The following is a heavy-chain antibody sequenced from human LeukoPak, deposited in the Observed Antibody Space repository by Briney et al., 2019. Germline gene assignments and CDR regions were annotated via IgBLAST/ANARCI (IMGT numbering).Heavy chain of an antibody. CDR3: ARDTKPMYYDFWSGYYTGGRSWFDP. Sequence: GASVKVSCKASGYTFTSYAMHWVRQAPGQRLEWMGWINAGNGNTKYSQKFQGRVTMTRDTSTSTVYMELSSLRSEDTAVYYCARDTKPMYYDFWSGYYTGGRSWFDPWGQGTLVTVSS. CDR1: GYTFTSYA. CDR2: INAGNGNT. V-gene: IGHV1-3*01. J-gene: IGHJ5*02. D-gene: IGHD3-3*01.